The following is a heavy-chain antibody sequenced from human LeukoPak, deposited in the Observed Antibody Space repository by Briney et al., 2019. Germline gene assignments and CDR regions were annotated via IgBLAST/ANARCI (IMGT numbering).Heavy chain of an antibody. V-gene: IGHV3-21*01. J-gene: IGHJ6*02. CDR1: GFTFSSYS. D-gene: IGHD3-3*01. CDR2: ISSSSSYI. CDR3: ARDRGRDDFWSGYYYYYYGMDV. Sequence: GGSLRLSCAASGFTFSSYSMNWVRQAPGKGLEWVSSISSSSSYIYYADLVKGRFTISRDNAKNSLYLQMNSLRAEDTAVYYCARDRGRDDFWSGYYYYYYGMDVWGQGTTVTVSS.